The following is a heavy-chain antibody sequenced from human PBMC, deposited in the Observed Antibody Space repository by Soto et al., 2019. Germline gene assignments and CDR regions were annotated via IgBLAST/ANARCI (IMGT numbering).Heavy chain of an antibody. J-gene: IGHJ4*02. CDR2: IIPIIGTP. CDR3: ARDLEFRDGNISHLDF. D-gene: IGHD3-3*01. V-gene: IGHV1-69*01. CDR1: GGTFRNHV. Sequence: QVQLVQSGAEVKKPGSSVKVSCKASGGTFRNHVFNWVRQAPGQGLEWMGGIIPIIGTPNYAQKFQGRVTITADASTNTVYLEVSSLRSQHTAVYFCARDLEFRDGNISHLDFWGQGTLVTVSS.